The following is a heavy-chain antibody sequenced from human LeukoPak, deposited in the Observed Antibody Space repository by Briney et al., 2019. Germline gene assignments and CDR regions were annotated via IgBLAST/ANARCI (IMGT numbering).Heavy chain of an antibody. CDR3: ARDWFLVGY. CDR2: IKQDGSEK. V-gene: IGHV3-7*01. Sequence: GRSLRLSCAASGFTFSNYWMTWFRQTPGKGLEWVGNIKQDGSEKYYVDSVKGRFTISRDNAKTSLYLQMNSLRVEDTAVYYCARDWFLVGYWGQGTLVTVSS. J-gene: IGHJ4*02. D-gene: IGHD3-10*01. CDR1: GFTFSNYW.